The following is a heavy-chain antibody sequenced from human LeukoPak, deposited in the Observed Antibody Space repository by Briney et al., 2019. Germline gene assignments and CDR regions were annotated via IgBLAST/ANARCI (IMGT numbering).Heavy chain of an antibody. CDR1: GFTFSSYS. CDR3: ATLPQANFWSGSLDYYYYGMDV. CDR2: ISSSGSTI. J-gene: IGHJ6*02. V-gene: IGHV3-48*02. D-gene: IGHD3-3*01. Sequence: GGSLRLSCAASGFTFSSYSMNWVRQAPGKGLEWVSYISSSGSTIYYADSVKGRFTISRDSAKNSLYLQMNSLRDEDTAVYYCATLPQANFWSGSLDYYYYGMDVWGQGTTVTVSS.